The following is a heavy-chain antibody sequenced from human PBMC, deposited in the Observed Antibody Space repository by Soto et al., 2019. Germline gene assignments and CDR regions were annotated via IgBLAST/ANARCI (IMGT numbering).Heavy chain of an antibody. D-gene: IGHD6-13*01. J-gene: IGHJ6*02. CDR3: ARRGYSGIWYYYYYYGMDV. CDR1: GYTFTSYD. V-gene: IGHV1-8*01. CDR2: MNPNSGNT. Sequence: QVQLVQSGAEVKKPGASVKVSCKASGYTFTSYDINWVRQATGQGLEWMGWMNPNSGNTGYAQKFQGRVTMTRNTSISTAYMELSSLRSEDTAVYYCARRGYSGIWYYYYYYGMDVWGQGTTVTVSS.